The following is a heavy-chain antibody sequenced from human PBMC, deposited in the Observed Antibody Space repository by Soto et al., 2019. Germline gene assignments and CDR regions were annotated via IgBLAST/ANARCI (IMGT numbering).Heavy chain of an antibody. J-gene: IGHJ6*03. CDR1: GYTFTSYD. D-gene: IGHD1-26*01. Sequence: ASVKVSCKASGYTFTSYDINWVRQATGQGLEWMGWMNPNSGNTGYAQKFQGRVTMTRNTSISTAYMELSPVTAADTAVYYCAGGEPPLYYYMDVWGKGTTVTVSS. CDR3: AGGEPPLYYYMDV. CDR2: MNPNSGNT. V-gene: IGHV1-8*01.